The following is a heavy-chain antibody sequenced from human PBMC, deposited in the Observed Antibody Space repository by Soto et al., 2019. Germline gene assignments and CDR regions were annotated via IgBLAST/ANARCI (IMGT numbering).Heavy chain of an antibody. Sequence: SETLSLTCTVSGASISSSYWSWIRQPPGKGLEWIGYIFHSGSTNYNPSLKSRVTISVDTSKNQFSLNLSSLTTADTAVYFCVRARSTDSRPDYWGQGTLVTVSS. V-gene: IGHV4-59*01. CDR3: VRARSTDSRPDY. D-gene: IGHD3-22*01. J-gene: IGHJ4*02. CDR1: GASISSSY. CDR2: IFHSGST.